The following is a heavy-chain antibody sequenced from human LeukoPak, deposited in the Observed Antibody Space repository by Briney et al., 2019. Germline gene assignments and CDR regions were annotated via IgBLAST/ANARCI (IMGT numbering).Heavy chain of an antibody. J-gene: IGHJ4*02. D-gene: IGHD3-3*01. CDR1: GYTFTGYY. CDR3: ARVDFWSGSIDY. Sequence: ASVTVSCTASGYTFTGYYMHWVRQAPGQGLEWMGWINPNSGGTNYAQKFQGRVTMTRDTSISTAYMELSRLRCHDTAVYYCARVDFWSGSIDYWGQGTLVTVSS. CDR2: INPNSGGT. V-gene: IGHV1-2*02.